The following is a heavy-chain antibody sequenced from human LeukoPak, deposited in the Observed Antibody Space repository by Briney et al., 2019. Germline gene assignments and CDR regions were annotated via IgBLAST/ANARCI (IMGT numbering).Heavy chain of an antibody. CDR3: ARDRGPRAGSDY. Sequence: AGGSLRLSCAASGFTFSSYWLTWVRQAPGKGLEWVAHIKEDGSEKYYVDSVKGRFTISRDNAKNSLYLQMNNLRVEDTAVYYCARDRGPRAGSDYWGQGTRVTVSS. D-gene: IGHD3-10*01. CDR1: GFTFSSYW. V-gene: IGHV3-7*01. J-gene: IGHJ4*02. CDR2: IKEDGSEK.